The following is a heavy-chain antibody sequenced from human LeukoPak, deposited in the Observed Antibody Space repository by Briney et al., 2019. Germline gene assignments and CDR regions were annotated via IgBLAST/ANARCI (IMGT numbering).Heavy chain of an antibody. D-gene: IGHD3-3*01. V-gene: IGHV4-34*01. Sequence: SETVSLTCAVYGGSFSGYYWSWIRQPPGKGLEWIGEINHSGSTNYNPSLKSRVTISVDTSKNQFSLKLSSVTAADTAVYYCARGRRFWFLEWPYGMDVWGQGTTVTVSS. CDR2: INHSGST. CDR1: GGSFSGYY. CDR3: ARGRRFWFLEWPYGMDV. J-gene: IGHJ6*02.